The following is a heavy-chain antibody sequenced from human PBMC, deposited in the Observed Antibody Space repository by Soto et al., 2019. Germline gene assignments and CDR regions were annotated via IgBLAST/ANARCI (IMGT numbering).Heavy chain of an antibody. Sequence: EVQVVESGGGLVKPGGSLRLSCNFTFSLYSMNWVRQAPGKGLAWVSAISSGGSYIKYADSVKGRFTISRDNAKNSVSLQMNSLRVEDTAVYYCTRDQGGSSDSWFDPWGQGTQGTVSS. D-gene: IGHD1-26*01. J-gene: IGHJ5*02. CDR3: TRDQGGSSDSWFDP. CDR2: ISSGGSYI. V-gene: IGHV3-21*01. CDR1: TFSLYS.